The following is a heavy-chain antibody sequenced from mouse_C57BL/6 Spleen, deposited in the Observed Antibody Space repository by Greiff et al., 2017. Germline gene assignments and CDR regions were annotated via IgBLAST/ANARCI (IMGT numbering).Heavy chain of an antibody. J-gene: IGHJ2*01. CDR3: ARGGDFDY. CDR1: GYAFSSSW. V-gene: IGHV1-82*01. CDR2: IYPGDGDT. Sequence: QVQLKESEPELVKPGASVKISCKASGYAFSSSWMNWVKQRPGKGLEWIGRIYPGDGDTNYNGKFKGKATLTADKSSSTAYMQLSSLTSEDSAVYFCARGGDFDYWGQGTTLTVSS.